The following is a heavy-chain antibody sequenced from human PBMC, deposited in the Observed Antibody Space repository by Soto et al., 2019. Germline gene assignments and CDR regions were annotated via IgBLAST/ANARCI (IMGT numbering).Heavy chain of an antibody. V-gene: IGHV1-18*01. Sequence: GASVKVSSKASGGTFSSYGISWVRQAPGQGLEWMGWISAYNGNTNYAQKLQGRVTMTTDTSTSTAYMELRSLRSDDTAVYYCARDLGYGDDYYYYGMDVWGQGTTVTVSS. D-gene: IGHD4-17*01. J-gene: IGHJ6*02. CDR1: GGTFSSYG. CDR3: ARDLGYGDDYYYYGMDV. CDR2: ISAYNGNT.